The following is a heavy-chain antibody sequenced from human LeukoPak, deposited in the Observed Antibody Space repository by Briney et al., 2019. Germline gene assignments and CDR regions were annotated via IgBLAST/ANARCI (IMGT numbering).Heavy chain of an antibody. V-gene: IGHV4-61*08. CDR1: GGSISSGDYY. J-gene: IGHJ4*02. Sequence: SETLSLTCTVSGGSISSGDYYWSWIRQPPGKGLEWIGYIYYTGSTNYNPSLKSRVTISVDTSKNQFSLKLSSVTAADTAVYYCARATYGDYYFDYWGQGTLVTVSS. CDR3: ARATYGDYYFDY. CDR2: IYYTGST. D-gene: IGHD4-17*01.